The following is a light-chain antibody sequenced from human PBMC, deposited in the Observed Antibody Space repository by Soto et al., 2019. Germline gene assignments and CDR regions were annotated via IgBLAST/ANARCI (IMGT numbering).Light chain of an antibody. CDR3: QQDGSSRLT. J-gene: IGKJ4*01. CDR2: DTS. Sequence: EIDLTQSPGTLSLSPGERSTLACRASQSVSTYLAWYQQKPGQSPRLLIYDTSKRATGIPARFSGSGSGTDFTLTISRLEAQDFAVYYCQQDGSSRLTFGGGTKVDIK. V-gene: IGKV3-20*01. CDR1: QSVSTY.